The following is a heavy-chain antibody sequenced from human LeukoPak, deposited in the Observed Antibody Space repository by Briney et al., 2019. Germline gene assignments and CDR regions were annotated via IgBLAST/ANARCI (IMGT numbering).Heavy chain of an antibody. D-gene: IGHD2-15*01. CDR3: GPQISSGSLDH. CDR1: GYTFTAYY. V-gene: IGHV1-2*02. J-gene: IGHJ4*02. CDR2: INPTNGDT. Sequence: GASVKVSCKASGYTFTAYYIHWVRQAPGHGLEWMGWINPTNGDTSYSKKFQGRVTMTRDTSLTTAYMDLNRLRSDDTAIFYCGPQISSGSLDHWGQGTLVTVSS.